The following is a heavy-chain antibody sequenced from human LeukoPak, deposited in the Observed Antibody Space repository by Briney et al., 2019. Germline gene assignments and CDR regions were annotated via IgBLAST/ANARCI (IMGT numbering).Heavy chain of an antibody. Sequence: GGSLRLSCAASGFTFSSYSMNWVRQAPGKGLEWVSSISSSSSYIYYADSVRGRFTISRDNAKNSLYLQMNSLRAEDTAVYYCARVSTKGRPDYWGQGTLVTVSS. J-gene: IGHJ4*02. CDR1: GFTFSSYS. V-gene: IGHV3-21*01. CDR3: ARVSTKGRPDY. CDR2: ISSSSSYI.